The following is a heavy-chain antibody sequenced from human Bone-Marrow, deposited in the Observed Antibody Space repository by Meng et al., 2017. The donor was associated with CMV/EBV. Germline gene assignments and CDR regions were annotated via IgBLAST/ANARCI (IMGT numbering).Heavy chain of an antibody. CDR3: ARRGEEVVPANNDYYYGMDV. J-gene: IGHJ6*02. CDR2: IIPILGIA. V-gene: IGHV1-69*10. Sequence: SVKVSCKASGGTFSSYAISWVRQAPGQGLEWMGGIIPILGIANYAQKFQGRVTITADKTTSTAHMELSSLRSEDTAVYYCARRGEEVVPANNDYYYGMDVWGQGTTVTVSS. D-gene: IGHD2-2*01. CDR1: GGTFSSYA.